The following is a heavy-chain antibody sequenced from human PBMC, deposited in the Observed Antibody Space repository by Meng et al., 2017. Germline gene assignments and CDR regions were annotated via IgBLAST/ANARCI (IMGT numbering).Heavy chain of an antibody. J-gene: IGHJ5*02. Sequence: LPESGPGLVKPSETLSLTCTVSRSYISSISSYWGCNRQPPGKGLEWIGSIYYSGSTYYNPSLKSRVTISVDTSKNQFSLKLSSVTAADTAVYYCARICYDSSGYSPYNWFDPWGQGTLVTVSS. CDR1: RSYISSISSY. D-gene: IGHD3-22*01. CDR3: ARICYDSSGYSPYNWFDP. V-gene: IGHV4-39*07. CDR2: IYYSGST.